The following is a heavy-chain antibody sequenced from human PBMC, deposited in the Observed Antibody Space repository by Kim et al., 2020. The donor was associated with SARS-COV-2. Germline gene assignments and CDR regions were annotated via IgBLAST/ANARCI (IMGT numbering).Heavy chain of an antibody. CDR2: IGGSGSPI. Sequence: GGSLRLSCVVPGFTFSSYEMNWVRQAPGKGLEWVSYIGGSGSPIYYTDSVKGRFTISRDNAKNSLYLQMSSLRAEDTGVYYCVTSRGVRGSGGQGTLVTVSS. J-gene: IGHJ4*02. CDR1: GFTFSSYE. CDR3: VTSRGVRGS. V-gene: IGHV3-48*03. D-gene: IGHD3-10*01.